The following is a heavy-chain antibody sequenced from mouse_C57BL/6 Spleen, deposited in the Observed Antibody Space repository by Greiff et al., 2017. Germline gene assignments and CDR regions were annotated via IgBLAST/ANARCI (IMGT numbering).Heavy chain of an antibody. CDR2: IYPRDGST. J-gene: IGHJ4*01. V-gene: IGHV1-85*01. CDR3: ARMRSYDGYDVGYAMDY. D-gene: IGHD2-3*01. CDR1: GYTFTSYD. Sequence: QVQLQQSGPELVKPGASVKLSCKASGYTFTSYDIHWVKQRPGQGLEWIGWIYPRDGSTKYNEKFKGKATLTVNTSSSTAYMELHSLTSKDSAVYFCARMRSYDGYDVGYAMDYWGQGTSVTVSS.